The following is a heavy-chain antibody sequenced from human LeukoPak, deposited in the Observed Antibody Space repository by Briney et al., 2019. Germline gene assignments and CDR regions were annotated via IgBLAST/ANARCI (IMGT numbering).Heavy chain of an antibody. Sequence: SETLSLTCTASGGSISSHYWSWIRQPPGKGLEWIGYIYYSGSTNYNPSLKSRVTISVDTSKNQFSLKLSSVTAADTAVYYCARSATLLWFGELLSPYYYMDVWGKGTTVTVSS. V-gene: IGHV4-59*11. J-gene: IGHJ6*03. CDR3: ARSATLLWFGELLSPYYYMDV. CDR2: IYYSGST. D-gene: IGHD3-10*01. CDR1: GGSISSHY.